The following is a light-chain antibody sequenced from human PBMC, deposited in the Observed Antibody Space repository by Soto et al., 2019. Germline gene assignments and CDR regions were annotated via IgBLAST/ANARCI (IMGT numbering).Light chain of an antibody. CDR1: SSNIESNT. Sequence: SVLTQPPSASGTPGQRVTISCSGSSSNIESNTVTWYQQLPGTAPKLVIYSNDDRPSGVPARFSGSTSGTPASLAISGLQSEDEADYYCAAWDDRLNGYVFGGGTKVT. J-gene: IGLJ1*01. V-gene: IGLV1-44*01. CDR3: AAWDDRLNGYV. CDR2: SND.